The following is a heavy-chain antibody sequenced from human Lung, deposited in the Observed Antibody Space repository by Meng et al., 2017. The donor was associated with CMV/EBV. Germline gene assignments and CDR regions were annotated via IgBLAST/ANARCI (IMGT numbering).Heavy chain of an antibody. CDR3: ARQTDTEGIAAAPDV. J-gene: IGHJ6*02. CDR2: IYYSGST. CDR1: GGSISSSSYY. V-gene: IGHV4-39*01. Sequence: SXTXSLXCTVSGGSISSSSYYWGWIRQPPGKGLEWIGSIYYSGSTYYNPSLKSRVTISVDTSKNQFSLKLSSVTAADTAVYYCARQTDTEGIAAAPDVWGQGTXVTSSS. D-gene: IGHD6-13*01.